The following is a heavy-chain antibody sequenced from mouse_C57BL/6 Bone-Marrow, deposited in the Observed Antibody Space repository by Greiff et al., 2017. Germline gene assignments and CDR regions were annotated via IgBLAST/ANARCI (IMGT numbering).Heavy chain of an antibody. V-gene: IGHV1-5*01. Sequence: EVQLKQSGTVLARPGASVKMSCKTSGYTFTSYWMHWVKQRPGQGLEWIGAIYPGNSDTSYNQKFKGKAKLTAATSASTAYMELSSLTNEDSAVYYCTRYYTWGQGTLVTVSA. CDR1: GYTFTSYW. D-gene: IGHD2-12*01. CDR3: TRYYT. J-gene: IGHJ3*01. CDR2: IYPGNSDT.